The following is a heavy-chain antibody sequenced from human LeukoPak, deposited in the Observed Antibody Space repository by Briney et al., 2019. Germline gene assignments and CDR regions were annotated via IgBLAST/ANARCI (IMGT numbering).Heavy chain of an antibody. D-gene: IGHD3-22*01. Sequence: PSETLSLTCAVYGGSFSGYYWSWIRQPPGKGLKWIGKINHSSSTNYNPSLNSRVTISVYTSKNQFSLKLSSVTAADTAVYYCARSGDYYDSSGYYSGAFDIWGQGTMVTVSS. CDR2: INHSSST. J-gene: IGHJ3*02. CDR1: GGSFSGYY. CDR3: ARSGDYYDSSGYYSGAFDI. V-gene: IGHV4-34*01.